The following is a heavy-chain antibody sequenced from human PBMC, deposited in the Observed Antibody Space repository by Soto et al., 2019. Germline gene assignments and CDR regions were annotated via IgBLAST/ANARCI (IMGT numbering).Heavy chain of an antibody. CDR1: GDSVASNSGA. V-gene: IGHV6-1*01. J-gene: IGHJ6*02. D-gene: IGHD1-7*01. CDR3: ARQETPNSMGLYYYYYYRMDV. Sequence: SQTLSLTCAISGDSVASNSGAWNWIRQSPSRGLEWLGRTYYRSKWYNDYVVSVKSRITINPDTSKNQFSLQLSSVTPEDPAVYSCARQETPNSMGLYYYYYYRMDVWGQGTTLTAPS. CDR2: TYYRSKWYN.